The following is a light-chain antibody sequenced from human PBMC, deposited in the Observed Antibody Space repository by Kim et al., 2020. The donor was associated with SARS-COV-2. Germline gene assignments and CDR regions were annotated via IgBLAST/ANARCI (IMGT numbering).Light chain of an antibody. CDR2: GAS. J-gene: IGKJ4*01. V-gene: IGKV1-27*01. CDR1: QGISHY. CDR3: QKYDTAPLT. Sequence: ASEGDRVTIYCRASQGISHYLAWYQQKPGKVPQLLIYGASTLQSGVPSRFSGSGSGTDFTLTISSLQPEDVATYYCQKYDTAPLTFGGGTKVDIK.